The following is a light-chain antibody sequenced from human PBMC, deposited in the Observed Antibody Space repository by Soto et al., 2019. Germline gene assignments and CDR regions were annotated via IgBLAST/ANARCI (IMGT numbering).Light chain of an antibody. V-gene: IGKV3-20*01. Sequence: EIVLTQSPGTLSLSPGERATLSCRASQSVSSSHLAWYQQKPGQAPRLLIYGASSRATGITDRFSGSGSGTDFSLTISRLEPEDFSVYYCQQYGSSPFTFGPGTKVDIK. CDR3: QQYGSSPFT. J-gene: IGKJ3*01. CDR1: QSVSSSH. CDR2: GAS.